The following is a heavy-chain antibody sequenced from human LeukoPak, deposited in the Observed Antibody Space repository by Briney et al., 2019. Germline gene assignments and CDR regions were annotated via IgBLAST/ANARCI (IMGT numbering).Heavy chain of an antibody. CDR1: GGSFSGYY. CDR3: ARVFDADAFDI. V-gene: IGHV4-34*01. J-gene: IGHJ3*02. CDR2: IYHSGST. Sequence: PSETLSLTCAVYGGSFSGYYWSWIRQPPGKGLEWIGEIYHSGSTNYNPSLKSRVTISVDKSKNQFSLKLSSVTAADTAVYYCARVFDADAFDIWGQGTMVTVSS.